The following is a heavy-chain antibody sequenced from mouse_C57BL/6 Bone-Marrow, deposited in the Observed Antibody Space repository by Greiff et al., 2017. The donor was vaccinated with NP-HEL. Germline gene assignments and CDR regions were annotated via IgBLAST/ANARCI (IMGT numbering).Heavy chain of an antibody. CDR2: ISDGGSYT. J-gene: IGHJ3*01. D-gene: IGHD1-1*01. CDR1: GFTFSSYA. V-gene: IGHV5-4*01. CDR3: DRDLHYGSSYRFAY. Sequence: EVQRVESGGGLVKPGGSLKLSCAASGFTFSSYAMSWVRQTPEKRLEWVATISDGGSYTYYPDNVKGRFTISRDNAKNNLYLQMSHLNSVDIAMYYCDRDLHYGSSYRFAYWGQGTLVTVSA.